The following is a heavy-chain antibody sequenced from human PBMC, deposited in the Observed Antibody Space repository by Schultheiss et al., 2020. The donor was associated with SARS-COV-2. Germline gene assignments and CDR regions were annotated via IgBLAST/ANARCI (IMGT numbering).Heavy chain of an antibody. CDR2: ISSSSSTI. D-gene: IGHD3-3*01. J-gene: IGHJ4*02. Sequence: GGSLRLSCAASGFTFSNAWMNWVRQAPGKGLEWVSYISSSSSTIYYADSVKGRFTISRDNSKNMVYLQMNSLRAEDTAVYYCARAELYYDFWSGYYAGLDYWGQGTLVTVSS. CDR3: ARAELYYDFWSGYYAGLDY. V-gene: IGHV3-48*01. CDR1: GFTFSNAW.